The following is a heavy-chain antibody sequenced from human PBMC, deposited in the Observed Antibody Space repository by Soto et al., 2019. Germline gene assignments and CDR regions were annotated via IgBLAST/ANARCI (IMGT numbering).Heavy chain of an antibody. V-gene: IGHV4-31*03. CDR2: IHHSGST. D-gene: IGHD2-2*01. J-gene: IGHJ5*02. CDR3: ARVSDVPAASNWFGP. Sequence: QVQLQESGPGLVKPSQTLSLTCTVSGGSISSGHYYWSWVRQHSGKGLEWIGYIHHSGSTYYNPSLKXRXTXXVDTSKNHFSLKLTSVTAADTAVYYCARVSDVPAASNWFGPWGQGTLVTVSS. CDR1: GGSISSGHYY.